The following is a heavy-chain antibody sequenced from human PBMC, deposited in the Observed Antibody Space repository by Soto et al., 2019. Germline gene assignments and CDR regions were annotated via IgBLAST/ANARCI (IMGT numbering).Heavy chain of an antibody. CDR1: GFTFSSYW. D-gene: IGHD1-1*01. Sequence: PGGSLRLSCAASGFTFSSYWMHWVRQAPGKGLVWVSRINSDGSSTSYADSVKGRFTISRDNAKNTLYMQMNSLRAEDTAVYYCARNPGCCYYYGMDVWGQATTVTVYS. CDR3: ARNPGCCYYYGMDV. J-gene: IGHJ6*02. V-gene: IGHV3-74*01. CDR2: INSDGSST.